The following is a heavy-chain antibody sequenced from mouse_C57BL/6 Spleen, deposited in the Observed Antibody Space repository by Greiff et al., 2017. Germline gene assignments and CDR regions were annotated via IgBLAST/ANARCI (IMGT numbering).Heavy chain of an antibody. V-gene: IGHV1-82*01. CDR3: AREWNFDY. D-gene: IGHD1-3*01. CDR1: GYAFSSSW. CDR2: IYPGDGDT. Sequence: QVQLKESGPELVKPGASVKISCKASGYAFSSSWMNWVKQRPGTGLEWIGRIYPGDGDTNYNGKFKGKATLTADKSSSTAYMQLSSLTSEDAAVYFCAREWNFDYWGQGTTGTVSS. J-gene: IGHJ2*01.